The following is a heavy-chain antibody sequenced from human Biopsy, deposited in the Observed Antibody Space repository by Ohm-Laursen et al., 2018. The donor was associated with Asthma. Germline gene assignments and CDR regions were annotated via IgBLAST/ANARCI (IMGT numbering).Heavy chain of an antibody. D-gene: IGHD4-17*01. CDR1: GGTFSNFA. Sequence: SVKVSCNAPGGTFSNFAISWVRQAPGQGLEWLGGIMTVFGTTNYARRFQGRVTMTEDTSTDTAYMELSSLSSDDTAVYYCASDFPKDYVRYNFQFWGQGTLVTVSS. CDR3: ASDFPKDYVRYNFQF. CDR2: IMTVFGTT. V-gene: IGHV1-69*06. J-gene: IGHJ4*02.